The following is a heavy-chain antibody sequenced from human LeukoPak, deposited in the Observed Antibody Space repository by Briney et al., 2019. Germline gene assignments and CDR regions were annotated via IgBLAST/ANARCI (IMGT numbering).Heavy chain of an antibody. CDR3: ARPKAEPAVVRFDP. CDR1: GYTFTGYY. V-gene: IGHV1-2*02. Sequence: ASVKVSCKASGYTFTGYYIHWVRQAPGQGLEWMGWINPNSGGTNYAQKFQGRVTITRDTSISTAYMELSRVRSDHTGVYYCARPKAEPAVVRFDPWGQGTLVNVCS. D-gene: IGHD2-2*01. J-gene: IGHJ5*02. CDR2: INPNSGGT.